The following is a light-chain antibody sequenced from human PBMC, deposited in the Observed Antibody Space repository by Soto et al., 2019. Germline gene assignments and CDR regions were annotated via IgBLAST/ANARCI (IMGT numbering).Light chain of an antibody. CDR2: AAS. CDR3: QQANSFPPT. Sequence: DIQLAQSPSSVSASVGDRVTITCRASQGIGSWLAWYQQKPGKAPKLLIYAASTLQSGVPSRFSGSGSGTDFTHTISSLQPEDFASYHCQQANSFPPTFGGGTKVEIQ. J-gene: IGKJ4*01. CDR1: QGIGSW. V-gene: IGKV1D-12*01.